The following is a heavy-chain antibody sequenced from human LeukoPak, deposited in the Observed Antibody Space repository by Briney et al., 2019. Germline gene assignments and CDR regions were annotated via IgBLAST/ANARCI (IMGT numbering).Heavy chain of an antibody. CDR1: GGSISSGDYY. D-gene: IGHD3-3*01. J-gene: IGHJ3*02. CDR3: ARARFLEWLLYAFDI. Sequence: SETLSLTCTVSGGSISSGDYYWSWIRQPPGKGLEWIGYIYYSGSTYYNPSLKSRVTISVDTSKNQFSLKLSSVTAADTAVYYCARARFLEWLLYAFDIWGQGTMVTVSS. CDR2: IYYSGST. V-gene: IGHV4-30-4*08.